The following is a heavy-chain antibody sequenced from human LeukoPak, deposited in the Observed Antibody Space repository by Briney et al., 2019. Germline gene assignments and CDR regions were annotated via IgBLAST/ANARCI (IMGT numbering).Heavy chain of an antibody. V-gene: IGHV1-18*01. J-gene: IGHJ6*02. CDR2: ISAYNGNT. Sequence: ASVKVSCKASGYTFTSYGIGWVRQAPGQGLEWMGWISAYNGNTNYAQKLQGRVTMTTDTSTSTAYMELRSLRSDDTAVYYCARVDSGGDLYYYCYYGMDVWGQGTTVTVSS. CDR1: GYTFTSYG. D-gene: IGHD2-21*02. CDR3: ARVDSGGDLYYYCYYGMDV.